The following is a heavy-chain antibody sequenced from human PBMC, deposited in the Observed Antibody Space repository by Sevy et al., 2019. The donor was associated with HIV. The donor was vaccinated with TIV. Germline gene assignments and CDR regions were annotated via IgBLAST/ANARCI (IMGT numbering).Heavy chain of an antibody. Sequence: GGSLRLSCTASGFTFGDYAMSWFRQAPGKGLEWVGFIRSKAYGGTREYAASVKGRFTISRDDSKSIAYLLMNSLKTEDRAVYYCTRPATRYYDFWSGYYDYGMDVWGQGTTVTVSS. D-gene: IGHD3-3*01. J-gene: IGHJ6*02. CDR1: GFTFGDYA. CDR2: IRSKAYGGTR. V-gene: IGHV3-49*03. CDR3: TRPATRYYDFWSGYYDYGMDV.